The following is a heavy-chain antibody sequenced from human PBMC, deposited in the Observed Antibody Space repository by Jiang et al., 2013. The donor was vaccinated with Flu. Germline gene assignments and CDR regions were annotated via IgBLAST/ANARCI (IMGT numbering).Heavy chain of an antibody. Sequence: VQLVESGGGVVQPGRSLRLSCAASGFTFSSYGMHWVRQAPGKGLEWVAVISYDGSNKYYADSVKGRFTISRDNSKNTLYLQMNSLRAEDTAVYYCAKANLLDAFDIWAKGQWSPSLQ. J-gene: IGHJ3*02. CDR3: AKANLLDAFDI. CDR2: ISYDGSNK. D-gene: IGHD2-15*01. CDR1: GFTFSSYG. V-gene: IGHV3-30*18.